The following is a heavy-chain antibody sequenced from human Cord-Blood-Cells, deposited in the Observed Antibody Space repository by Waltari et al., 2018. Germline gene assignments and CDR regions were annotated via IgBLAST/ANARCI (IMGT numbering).Heavy chain of an antibody. D-gene: IGHD4-17*01. CDR3: AKGGGYGDYARFHY. J-gene: IGHJ4*02. CDR1: GFTFSSYA. Sequence: EVQLLESGGGLVQPGGSLRLSCAASGFTFSSYAMSWVRQAPGKGLEWVSAISGSGGSKYSADSVKGRFTISRDNSKNTLYLQMNSLRAEDTAVYYCAKGGGYGDYARFHYWGQGTLVTVSS. CDR2: ISGSGGSK. V-gene: IGHV3-23*01.